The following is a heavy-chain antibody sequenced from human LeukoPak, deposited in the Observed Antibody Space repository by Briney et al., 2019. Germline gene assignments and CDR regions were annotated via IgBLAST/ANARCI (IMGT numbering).Heavy chain of an antibody. J-gene: IGHJ4*02. V-gene: IGHV1-18*01. CDR2: ISAYNGNT. Sequence: ASVKVSCKASGYTFTSYGISWVRQAPGQGLEWMGWISAYNGNTNYAQKLQGRVTMTTDTSTSTACMELRSLRSDDTAVYYCARVYPSSYYDFWSGYANFDYWGQGTLVTVSS. CDR3: ARVYPSSYYDFWSGYANFDY. D-gene: IGHD3-3*01. CDR1: GYTFTSYG.